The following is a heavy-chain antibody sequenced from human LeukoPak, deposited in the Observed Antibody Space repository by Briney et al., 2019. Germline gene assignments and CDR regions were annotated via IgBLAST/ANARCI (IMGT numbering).Heavy chain of an antibody. CDR1: GFTVCSNY. Sequence: GGSLRLSCAASGFTVCSNYMSWVRQAPGKGLEWVSVIYSGGSTYFADSVKGRFTISRDNSKNTVFLQVDSLRAEDTAVYYCAKTTAGYSSGRYPGWPVDYWGQGTLVTVSS. V-gene: IGHV3-53*01. J-gene: IGHJ4*02. CDR3: AKTTAGYSSGRYPGWPVDY. CDR2: IYSGGST. D-gene: IGHD6-19*01.